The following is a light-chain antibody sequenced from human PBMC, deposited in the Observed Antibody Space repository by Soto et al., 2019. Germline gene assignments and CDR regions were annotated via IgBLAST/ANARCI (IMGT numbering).Light chain of an antibody. J-gene: IGKJ5*01. CDR1: QSISAW. V-gene: IGKV1-5*03. Sequence: DIQMTQSPSTLSASVGDRVSINCRASQSISAWLAWYQQKPGKAPRLLIYKASTLEIGVPSRFSGSGSGTEFTLTISSLQSEDFAVYYCQQYNNWPPITFGQGTRLENK. CDR3: QQYNNWPPIT. CDR2: KAS.